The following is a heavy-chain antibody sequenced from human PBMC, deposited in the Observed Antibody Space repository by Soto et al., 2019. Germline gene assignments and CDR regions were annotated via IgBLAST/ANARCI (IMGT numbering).Heavy chain of an antibody. J-gene: IGHJ5*02. CDR1: GLSISSHPW. D-gene: IGHD3-10*01. CDR2: LYPSGGT. CDR3: ARARAGSGRINWFDP. Sequence: SETLSLTCSVSGLSISSHPWWTWVRQAPGKGLEWIGELYPSGGTAYNPSLQNRATISVDYSQNHLSLKLSSVTAADTAVYYCARARAGSGRINWFDPWGQGTLVTVSS. V-gene: IGHV4-4*02.